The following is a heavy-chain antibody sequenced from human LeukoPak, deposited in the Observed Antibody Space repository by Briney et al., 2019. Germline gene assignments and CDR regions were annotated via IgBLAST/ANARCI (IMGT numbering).Heavy chain of an antibody. CDR3: ARDGFRGPSDY. D-gene: IGHD3-16*01. J-gene: IGHJ4*02. CDR1: GYTFTSYY. Sequence: GASVKVSCKASGYTFTSYYIHWVRQAPGQGLEWMGIINPSGGSTSYAQKFQGRVTMTRDMSTSTVYMELSSLRSEDTAVYYCARDGFRGPSDYWGQGTLVTVSS. CDR2: INPSGGST. V-gene: IGHV1-46*01.